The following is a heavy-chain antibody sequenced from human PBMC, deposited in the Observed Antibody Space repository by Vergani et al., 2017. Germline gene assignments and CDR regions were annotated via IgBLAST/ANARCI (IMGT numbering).Heavy chain of an antibody. CDR3: ARDRDSSGYYYYFDY. V-gene: IGHV3-74*01. D-gene: IGHD3-22*01. Sequence: EVQLVESGGGLVQPGGSLRLSCAASGFTFSSYWMHWVRQAPGKGLVWVSRINSDGSSTSYADSVKGRFTISRDNAKNTLYLQMISLRAEDTAVYYCARDRDSSGYYYYFDYWGQGTLVTVSS. J-gene: IGHJ4*02. CDR1: GFTFSSYW. CDR2: INSDGSST.